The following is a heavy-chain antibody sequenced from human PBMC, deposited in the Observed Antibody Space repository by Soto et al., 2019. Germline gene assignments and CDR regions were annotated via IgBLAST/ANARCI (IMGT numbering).Heavy chain of an antibody. V-gene: IGHV3-48*01. J-gene: IGHJ3*02. D-gene: IGHD1-26*01. CDR3: AREWEPDAFDI. CDR1: EFTFSDYI. CDR2: ISSTSSTI. Sequence: EVQLVESGGGLVQPGGSLRLSCAASEFTFSDYIMNCVRQAPGKGLEWVSYISSTSSTIYYADSVKGRFTISRDNAKNSLYLQMNSLRAEDTAVYYCAREWEPDAFDIWGQGTMVTVSS.